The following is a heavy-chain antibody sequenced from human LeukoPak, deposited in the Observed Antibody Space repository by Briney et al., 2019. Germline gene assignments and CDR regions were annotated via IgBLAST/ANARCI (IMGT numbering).Heavy chain of an antibody. V-gene: IGHV3-23*01. J-gene: IGHJ4*02. CDR1: GFTFSSYA. CDR3: AKTSSGGSYYFDY. D-gene: IGHD2-15*01. CDR2: ISGSGGST. Sequence: GGSLRLSCAASGFTFSSYAVSWVRQAPGKGLEWVSAISGSGGSTYYADSVKGRFTISRDNSKNTLYLQMNSLRAEDTAVYYCAKTSSGGSYYFDYWGQGTLVTVSS.